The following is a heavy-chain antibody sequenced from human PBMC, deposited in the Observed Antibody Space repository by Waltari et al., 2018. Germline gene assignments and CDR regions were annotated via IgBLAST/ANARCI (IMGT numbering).Heavy chain of an antibody. J-gene: IGHJ4*02. D-gene: IGHD6-19*01. CDR2: IRREPYNYAT. CDR1: AFSFSRPS. CDR3: SGGEVTGTDF. Sequence: EVQVVESGGGLVQPGGSLNFSCATSAFSFSRPSIHWVSQTSGKGLEWVGRIRREPYNYATAYSASVKGRFTISRDDSKNTAFLQMNSLMTEDTAVYYCSGGEVTGTDFWGQGTLVTVSS. V-gene: IGHV3-73*01.